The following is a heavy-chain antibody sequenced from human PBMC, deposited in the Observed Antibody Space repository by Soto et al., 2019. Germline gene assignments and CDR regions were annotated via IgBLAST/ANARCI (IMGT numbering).Heavy chain of an antibody. CDR1: GGSISSGDHY. V-gene: IGHV4-30-4*01. CDR2: IYYSGTT. Sequence: LTCTVSGGSISSGDHYWSWIRQPPGKGLEWIGYIYYSGTTYYNPSLKSRVTISVDTSENQFSLKVNSVTAADTAVYYCARALIQLWPHYYYGMDVWGQGATVTVSS. CDR3: ARALIQLWPHYYYGMDV. J-gene: IGHJ6*02. D-gene: IGHD5-18*01.